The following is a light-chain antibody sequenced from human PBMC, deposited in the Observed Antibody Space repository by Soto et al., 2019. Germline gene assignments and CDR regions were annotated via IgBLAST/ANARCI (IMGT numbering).Light chain of an antibody. CDR1: SSDVGGYNC. J-gene: IGLJ1*01. V-gene: IGLV2-14*01. CDR3: SSYTSSSTLVV. Sequence: QSVLTQPASVSGSPAQSITISCTGTSSDVGGYNCVSWYQQHPGKAPKLMIYEVSNRPSGVSNRFSGSKSGNTASLTISGLQAEDEADYYCSSYTSSSTLVVFGTGSKVTVL. CDR2: EVS.